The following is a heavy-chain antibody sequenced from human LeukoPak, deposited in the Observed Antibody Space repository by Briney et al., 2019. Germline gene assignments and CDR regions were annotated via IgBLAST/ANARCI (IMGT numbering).Heavy chain of an antibody. CDR2: IYNGRST. CDR3: AQTTGWPGFDF. Sequence: PSETLSLTCSASGASTSSRYWSWIRQSPGRTLEWIGHIYNGRSTKYNPSLTRRVTISVDTSKNQFSLRMTSVTAADTAIYYCAQTTGWPGFDFWGPGALVTVSS. V-gene: IGHV4-59*08. CDR1: GASTSSRY. J-gene: IGHJ4*02. D-gene: IGHD6-19*01.